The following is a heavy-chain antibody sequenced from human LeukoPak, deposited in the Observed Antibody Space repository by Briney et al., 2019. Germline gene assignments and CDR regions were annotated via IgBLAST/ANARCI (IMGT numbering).Heavy chain of an antibody. CDR1: GFTLRSYT. CDR2: IGISSDKI. V-gene: IGHV3-21*01. Sequence: GGSLRLSCAASGFTLRSYTMNWVRQAPGKGLEWVSSIGISSDKIYYADSVKGRFIISRDNAKNSLYLQMNSLRAEDTAVYYCARLGGYDPFDYWGQGTLVTVSS. CDR3: ARLGGYDPFDY. D-gene: IGHD5-12*01. J-gene: IGHJ4*02.